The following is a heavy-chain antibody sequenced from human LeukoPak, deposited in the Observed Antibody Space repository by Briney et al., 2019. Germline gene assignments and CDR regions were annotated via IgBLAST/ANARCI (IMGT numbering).Heavy chain of an antibody. V-gene: IGHV1-18*01. D-gene: IGHD3-10*01. CDR3: ARSRSGWFGELFSYYYGMDV. J-gene: IGHJ6*02. Sequence: ASVKVSCKASGYTFTSYGISWVRQAPGQGLEWMGWISAYNGNTNYAQKLQGRVTMTTDTSTSTAYMELRRLRSDDTAVYYCARSRSGWFGELFSYYYGMDVWGQGTTVTVSS. CDR2: ISAYNGNT. CDR1: GYTFTSYG.